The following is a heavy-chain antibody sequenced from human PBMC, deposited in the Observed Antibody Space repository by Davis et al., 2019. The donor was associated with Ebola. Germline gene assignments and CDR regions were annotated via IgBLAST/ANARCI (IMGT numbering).Heavy chain of an antibody. V-gene: IGHV3-15*07. Sequence: GALKISCAASGFSFNEAWTWMNWVRQAPGKGLEWVGRIRSKTNGGIIDYAAFVEGRFIISRDDSKNTLFLQINSLRTEDTAVYYCSTDPARGYWGQGTLVNVSS. CDR1: GFSFNEAW. CDR3: STDPARGY. J-gene: IGHJ4*02. CDR2: IRSKTNGGII.